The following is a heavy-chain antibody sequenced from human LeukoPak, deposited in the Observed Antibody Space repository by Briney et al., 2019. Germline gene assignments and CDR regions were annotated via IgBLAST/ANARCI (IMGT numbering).Heavy chain of an antibody. CDR1: GIDVSTDY. CDR3: ARDRFNGMDV. D-gene: IGHD3-3*01. J-gene: IGHJ6*02. CDR2: IYSEGTT. V-gene: IGHV3-66*01. Sequence: QPGGPLRLSCVASGIDVSTDYITWVRQAPGKGLEWVSIIYSEGTTYYADSVKGRFSISRDISKNTVTLQMSSLRAEDTAVYYCARDRFNGMDVWGQGTTVTVSS.